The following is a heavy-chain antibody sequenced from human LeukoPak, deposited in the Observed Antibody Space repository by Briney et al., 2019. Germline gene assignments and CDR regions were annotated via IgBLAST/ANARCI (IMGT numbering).Heavy chain of an antibody. V-gene: IGHV3-23*01. CDR3: AKGPGEYDFWSGYYTGIEYFQH. CDR1: GFTFSSYA. J-gene: IGHJ1*01. D-gene: IGHD3-3*01. Sequence: GGSLRLSCAASGFTFSSYAMSWVRQAPGKGLEWVSAISGSGGSTYYADSVKGRFTISGDNSKNTLYLQMNSLRAEDTAVYYCAKGPGEYDFWSGYYTGIEYFQHWGQGTLVTVSS. CDR2: ISGSGGST.